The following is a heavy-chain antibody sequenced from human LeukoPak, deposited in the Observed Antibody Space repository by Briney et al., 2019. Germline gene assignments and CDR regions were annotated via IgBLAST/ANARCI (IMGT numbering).Heavy chain of an antibody. CDR2: INHSGST. Sequence: SETLSLTCAAYGGSFSGYYWSWIRQPPGKGLEWIGEINHSGSTNYNPPLKSRVTISVDTSKNQFSLKLSSVTAADTAVYYCARGKGITIFGVPRYFDYWGQGTLVTVSS. J-gene: IGHJ4*02. CDR1: GGSFSGYY. V-gene: IGHV4-34*01. D-gene: IGHD3-3*01. CDR3: ARGKGITIFGVPRYFDY.